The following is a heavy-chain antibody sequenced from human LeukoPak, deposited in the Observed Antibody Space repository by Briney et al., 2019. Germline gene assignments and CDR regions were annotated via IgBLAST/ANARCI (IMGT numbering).Heavy chain of an antibody. J-gene: IGHJ4*02. Sequence: SETLSLTCAVSGGSISSSNWWSWVRQPPGKGLEWIGEIYHSGSTNHNPSLKSRVTISVDTSKNHFSLKLSSVTAADTAIYYCARGSTGYSSTWYNYWGQGTLVTVSS. V-gene: IGHV4-4*02. CDR2: IYHSGST. CDR3: ARGSTGYSSTWYNY. D-gene: IGHD6-13*01. CDR1: GGSISSSNW.